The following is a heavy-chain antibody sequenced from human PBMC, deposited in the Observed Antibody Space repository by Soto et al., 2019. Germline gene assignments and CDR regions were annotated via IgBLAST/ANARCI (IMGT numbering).Heavy chain of an antibody. Sequence: SETLSLTCGVYGGSFSGRFYNWIRQPPGKGLEWIGEIHHSGSTNYNPSLKSRVTISVDTSKNQFSLELSSVTAADTAVYYCAVTGTYNWFDPWGQGTLVTVSS. J-gene: IGHJ5*02. CDR1: GGSFSGRF. V-gene: IGHV4-34*01. CDR3: AVTGTYNWFDP. D-gene: IGHD7-27*01. CDR2: IHHSGST.